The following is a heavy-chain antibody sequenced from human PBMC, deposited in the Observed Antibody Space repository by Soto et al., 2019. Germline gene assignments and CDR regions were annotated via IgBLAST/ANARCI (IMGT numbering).Heavy chain of an antibody. CDR2: ISAYNGNT. D-gene: IGHD3-10*01. J-gene: IGHJ4*02. CDR1: GYTFTSYG. CDR3: ARDPRDYYYGSGSYAPLDY. V-gene: IGHV1-18*01. Sequence: ASVKVSCKASGYTFTSYGISWVRQAPGQGLEWMGWISAYNGNTNYAQKLQGRVTMTTDTSTSTAYMELRSLRSDDTAVYYCARDPRDYYYGSGSYAPLDYWGQGTLGTVSS.